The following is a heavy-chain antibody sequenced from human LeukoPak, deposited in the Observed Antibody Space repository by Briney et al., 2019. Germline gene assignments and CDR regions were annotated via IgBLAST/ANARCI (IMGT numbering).Heavy chain of an antibody. V-gene: IGHV1-69*04. J-gene: IGHJ4*02. Sequence: ASVKVSCKASGGTFSSYAISWVRQAPGQGLEWMGRIIPILGIANYAQKFQGRVTISADKSTSTAYMELSSLRSEDTAVYYCARDMGYCSSTSCHDYWGQGTLVTVSS. CDR2: IIPILGIA. D-gene: IGHD2-2*01. CDR1: GGTFSSYA. CDR3: ARDMGYCSSTSCHDY.